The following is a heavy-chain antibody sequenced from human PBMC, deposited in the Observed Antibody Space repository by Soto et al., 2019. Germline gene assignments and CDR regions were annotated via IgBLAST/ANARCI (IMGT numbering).Heavy chain of an antibody. CDR3: ARSRAYDILTGYRSYYGMDV. V-gene: IGHV1-3*01. J-gene: IGHJ6*02. D-gene: IGHD3-9*01. CDR1: GYTFTSYA. CDR2: INAGNGNT. Sequence: QVQLVQSGAEVKKPGASVKVSCKASGYTFTSYAMHWVRQAPGQRLEWMGWINAGNGNTKYSQKFQGRVTITRDTSASTAYMELSSLRSEDTAVYYCARSRAYDILTGYRSYYGMDVWGQGTTVTVSS.